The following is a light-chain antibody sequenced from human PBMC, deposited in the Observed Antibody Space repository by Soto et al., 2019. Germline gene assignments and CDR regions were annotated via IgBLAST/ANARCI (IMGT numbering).Light chain of an antibody. Sequence: DIQLTQSPSAMSASVGDRVTITCRARQGINNYLAWFQQKPGKVPTRLIYGASSLHSGVPSRFSGSGSATEFTLTISSLQSEDFATYFCLQHHSFPWTFGQGTRVEVK. J-gene: IGKJ1*01. V-gene: IGKV1-17*03. CDR2: GAS. CDR1: QGINNY. CDR3: LQHHSFPWT.